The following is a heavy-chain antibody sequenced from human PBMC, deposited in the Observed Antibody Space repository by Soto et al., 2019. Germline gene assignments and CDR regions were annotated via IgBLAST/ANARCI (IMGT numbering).Heavy chain of an antibody. CDR2: IIPIFGTA. D-gene: IGHD3-9*01. CDR3: EGGPSRYFDCFFIF. J-gene: IGHJ4*02. Sequence: ASVKVSCKASGGTFSSYAISWVRQAPGQGLEWMGGIIPIFGTANYAQKFQGRVTITADESTSTAYMELSSLRSEDTAVYYCEGGPSRYFDCFFIFGGRGSLVPVPS. CDR1: GGTFSSYA. V-gene: IGHV1-69*13.